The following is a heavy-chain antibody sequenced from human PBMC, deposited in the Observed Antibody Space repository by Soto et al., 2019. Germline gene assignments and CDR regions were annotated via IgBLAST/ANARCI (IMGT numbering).Heavy chain of an antibody. CDR1: GGSVSSGSYY. J-gene: IGHJ4*02. D-gene: IGHD3-22*01. CDR2: IYYTGST. V-gene: IGHV4-61*01. CDR3: AVYDSSGYYFDY. Sequence: SETLSLTCTVSGGSVSSGSYYWSWIRQPPGKGLEWIGYIYYTGSTNYNPSLKSRVTISVDTSKNQFSLKLSSVTAAVTAVYYCAVYDSSGYYFDYWGQGTLVTVSS.